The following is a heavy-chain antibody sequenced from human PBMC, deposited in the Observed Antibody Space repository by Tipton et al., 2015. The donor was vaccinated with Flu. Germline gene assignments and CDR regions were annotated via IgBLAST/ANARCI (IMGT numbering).Heavy chain of an antibody. D-gene: IGHD4-11*01. CDR1: GDSIRSANYY. V-gene: IGHV4-39*07. J-gene: IGHJ5*02. Sequence: LTCTVSGDSIRSANYYWGWVRQPPGKGLEWIGNIFHSGNTYRNPSLKSRVTISVDTSKNQFSLKLTSVTAADTAVYYCARRDYSNYVSDPKNWFDPWGQGTLVTVSS. CDR3: ARRDYSNYVSDPKNWFDP. CDR2: IFHSGNT.